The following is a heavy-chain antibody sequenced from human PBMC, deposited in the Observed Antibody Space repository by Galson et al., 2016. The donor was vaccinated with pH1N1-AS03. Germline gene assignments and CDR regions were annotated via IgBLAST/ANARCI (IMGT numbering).Heavy chain of an antibody. CDR2: IIPMLGTA. Sequence: SVKVSCKASGGIFSNYAISWVRQAPGQGLEWMGGIIPMLGTANYAQKFQGRVTITADESTRTAYMELSSLTSEDTAVYYFSREVPSGPREVQGLQNYGMDVWGQGTTVTVSS. CDR1: GGIFSNYA. V-gene: IGHV1-69*13. J-gene: IGHJ6*02. CDR3: SREVPSGPREVQGLQNYGMDV.